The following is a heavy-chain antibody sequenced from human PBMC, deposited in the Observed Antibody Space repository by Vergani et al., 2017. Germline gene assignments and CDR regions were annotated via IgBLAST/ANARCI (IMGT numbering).Heavy chain of an antibody. D-gene: IGHD6-19*01. CDR2: LSASDRRT. Sequence: EVQLLESGGDLVQPGGSLRLSCAASGFTFIMHAMSWVRQAPGQGLEWVSTLSASDRRTHYADSVKGRFTISRDISKNTLLLHMNSLRPEDTAVYYCAKVGRSEVAGTFGAFDIWGQGTMVTVSS. CDR3: AKVGRSEVAGTFGAFDI. J-gene: IGHJ3*02. CDR1: GFTFIMHA. V-gene: IGHV3-23*01.